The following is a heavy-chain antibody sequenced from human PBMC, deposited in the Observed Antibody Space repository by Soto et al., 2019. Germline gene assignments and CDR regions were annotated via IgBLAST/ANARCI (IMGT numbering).Heavy chain of an antibody. V-gene: IGHV4-34*01. CDR1: GGSFSGYY. D-gene: IGHD6-19*01. J-gene: IGHJ5*02. CDR3: ARGLKQWLVYSPFDP. Sequence: PSETLSLTCAVYGGSFSGYYWSWIRQPPGKGLEWIGEINHSGSTNYNLSLKSRVTISVDTSKNQFSLKLSSVTAADTAVYYCARGLKQWLVYSPFDPWGQGTLVTVSS. CDR2: INHSGST.